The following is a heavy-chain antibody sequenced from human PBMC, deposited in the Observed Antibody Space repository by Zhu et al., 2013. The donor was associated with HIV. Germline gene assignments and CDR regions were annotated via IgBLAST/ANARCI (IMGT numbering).Heavy chain of an antibody. V-gene: IGHV1-69*12. CDR1: GGTFSSYA. CDR3: AIPQTYQYSNYVPPTYYYYYGMDV. J-gene: IGHJ6*02. Sequence: QVQLVQSGAEVKKPGSSVKVSCKASGGTFSSYAISWVRQAPGQGLEWMGGIIPIFGTANYAQKFQGRVTITADESTSTAYMELSSLRSEDTAVYYCAIPQTYQYSNYVPPTYYYYYGMDVWGQGTTVTVSS. D-gene: IGHD4-4*01. CDR2: IIPIFGTA.